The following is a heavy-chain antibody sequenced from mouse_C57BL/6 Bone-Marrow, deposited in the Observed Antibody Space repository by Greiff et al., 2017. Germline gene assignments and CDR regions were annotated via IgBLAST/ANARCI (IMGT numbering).Heavy chain of an antibody. D-gene: IGHD1-1*01. J-gene: IGHJ1*03. CDR2: ISDGGSYT. V-gene: IGHV5-4*01. Sequence: EVQLVESGGGLVKPGGSLKLSCAASGFTFSSYAMSWVRQTPEKRLEWVATISDGGSYTYYPDNVKGRFTISRDNAKNNLYLQMSHLKSEDTAMYYCAREGISYYGSSYGYVDGWGTGTTGTVSS. CDR3: AREGISYYGSSYGYVDG. CDR1: GFTFSSYA.